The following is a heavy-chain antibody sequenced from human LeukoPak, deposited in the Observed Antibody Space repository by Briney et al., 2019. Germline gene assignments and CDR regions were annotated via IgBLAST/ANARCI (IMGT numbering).Heavy chain of an antibody. Sequence: GGSLRLSCAASGFTFSSYSMNWVRQAPGKGLEWVSSISSSSSYIYYADSVKGRFTISRDNAKNSLYLQMNSLRAEDTAVYYCARGQVGGYGPSYGGQGTLVTVSS. V-gene: IGHV3-21*01. J-gene: IGHJ4*02. CDR3: ARGQVGGYGPSY. D-gene: IGHD3-3*01. CDR2: ISSSSSYI. CDR1: GFTFSSYS.